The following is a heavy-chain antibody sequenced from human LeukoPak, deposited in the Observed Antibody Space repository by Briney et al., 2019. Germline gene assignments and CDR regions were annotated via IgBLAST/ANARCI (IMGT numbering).Heavy chain of an antibody. CDR1: GYTFAGYY. D-gene: IGHD3-22*01. CDR2: INPSGGST. J-gene: IGHJ4*02. CDR3: ARGTETYYYDNSGYYATFDY. V-gene: IGHV1-46*01. Sequence: ASVKVSCKASGYTFAGYYIHWVRQAPGQGLEWMGIINPSGGSTSYAQKFQGRVTMTRDTSTSTVYMELSSLRSEDTAVYYCARGTETYYYDNSGYYATFDYWGQGTLVTVSS.